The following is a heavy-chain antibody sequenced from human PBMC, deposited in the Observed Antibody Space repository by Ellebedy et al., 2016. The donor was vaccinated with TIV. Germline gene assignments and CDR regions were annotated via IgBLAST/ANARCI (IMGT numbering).Heavy chain of an antibody. Sequence: GESLKISCVASGFSFSNYGMHWVRQAPGKGLEWVAFKRFDGRNEYNGDSVKGRFFISRDVSKNTLFLQMNRLRAEDTAIYYCTRETNPSPGAVAGTGFDCWGQGALVIVS. J-gene: IGHJ4*02. V-gene: IGHV3-30*02. CDR1: GFSFSNYG. CDR3: TRETNPSPGAVAGTGFDC. CDR2: KRFDGRNE. D-gene: IGHD6-19*01.